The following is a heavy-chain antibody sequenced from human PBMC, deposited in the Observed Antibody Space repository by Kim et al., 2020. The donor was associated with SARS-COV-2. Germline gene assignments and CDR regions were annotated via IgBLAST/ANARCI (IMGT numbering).Heavy chain of an antibody. D-gene: IGHD3-16*01. CDR2: ST. J-gene: IGHJ4*02. Sequence: STYYADSVKGRFTISRANSKNMVYLQMNSLRAEDTAVYYCAKGGLNYFDYWGQGTLVTVSS. CDR3: AKGGLNYFDY. V-gene: IGHV3-23*01.